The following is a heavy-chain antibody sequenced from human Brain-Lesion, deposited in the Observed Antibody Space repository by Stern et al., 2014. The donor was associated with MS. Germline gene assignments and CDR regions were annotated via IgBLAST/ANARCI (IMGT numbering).Heavy chain of an antibody. CDR2: IYTADSDT. D-gene: IGHD6-19*01. J-gene: IGHJ3*02. CDR3: ARTYSSGWYGGHAFDI. V-gene: IGHV5-51*01. Sequence: EVQLVESGAEVKKPGESLKISSKGSGYRFDNYWIGWVRQKPGKGLEWMGIIYTADSDTRYSPSLQGQVTISADKSISTVYLQWSSLKASDTAMYYCARTYSSGWYGGHAFDIWGQGTMVTVSS. CDR1: GYRFDNYW.